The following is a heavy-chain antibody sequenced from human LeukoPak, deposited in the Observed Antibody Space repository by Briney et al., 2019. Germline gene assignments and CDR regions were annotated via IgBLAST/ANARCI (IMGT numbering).Heavy chain of an antibody. CDR1: GGSISSGSYY. CDR2: IYTSGST. J-gene: IGHJ6*03. V-gene: IGHV4-61*02. D-gene: IGHD3-10*01. CDR3: ASLRITMVRGVSYYYIDV. Sequence: SQTLSLTCTVSGGSISSGSYYWSWIRQPAGKGLEWIGRIYTSGSTNYNPSLKSRVTISVDTSKNQFSLKLSSVTAADTAVYYCASLRITMVRGVSYYYIDVWGKGTTVTVSS.